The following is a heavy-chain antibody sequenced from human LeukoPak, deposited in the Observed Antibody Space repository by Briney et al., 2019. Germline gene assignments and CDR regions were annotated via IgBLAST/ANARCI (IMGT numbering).Heavy chain of an antibody. D-gene: IGHD6-19*01. J-gene: IGHJ4*02. CDR2: IKSKTDGGTT. CDR1: GFTFSNAC. CDR3: TSQWLVV. Sequence: GGSLRLSCAASGFTFSNACMSWVRQAPGKGLEWVGGIKSKTDGGTTDYAAPVKGRFTSSRDNSKKTLYLQMNRLKTEDTAVYYCTSQWLVVWGQGPLVTVSS. V-gene: IGHV3-15*01.